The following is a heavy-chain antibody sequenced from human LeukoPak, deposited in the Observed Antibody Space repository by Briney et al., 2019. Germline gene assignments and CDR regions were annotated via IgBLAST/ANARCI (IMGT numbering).Heavy chain of an antibody. V-gene: IGHV4-39*01. D-gene: IGHD6-19*01. Sequence: SETLSLTCTVSGVSLSSSSYYWGWIRQPPGKGLEWIGSMFYSGSTYYNPSLKSRVTISVDTSKNQFPLRLSSVTAADTALYYCARHDLFTSGWSRLGYWGQGTLVTVSS. CDR3: ARHDLFTSGWSRLGY. CDR1: GVSLSSSSYY. CDR2: MFYSGST. J-gene: IGHJ4*02.